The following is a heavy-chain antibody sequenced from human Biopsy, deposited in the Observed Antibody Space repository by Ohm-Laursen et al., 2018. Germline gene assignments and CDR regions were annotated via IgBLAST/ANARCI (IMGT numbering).Heavy chain of an antibody. CDR1: GFTFNNYC. J-gene: IGHJ5*01. V-gene: IGHV3-74*01. CDR3: ATELVPPGVGGPWLDS. D-gene: IGHD2-2*01. CDR2: INSDGSST. Sequence: SLRLSCTASGFTFNNYCMYWVRHAPGKGLVWVSRINSDGSSTNYADAVKGRFTVSRDNPKNSLYLQMNSLTAADTATYYYATELVPPGVGGPWLDSWGQGISVTVSS.